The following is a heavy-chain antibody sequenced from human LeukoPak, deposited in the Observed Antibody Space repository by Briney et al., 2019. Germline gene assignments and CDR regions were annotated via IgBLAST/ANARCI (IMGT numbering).Heavy chain of an antibody. CDR3: ARARGYCAADCSRYAFDY. J-gene: IGHJ4*02. CDR2: ISNSGRNT. V-gene: IGHV3-23*01. CDR1: GITLNNYR. Sequence: GGSLRLSCAVSGITLNNYRMSWLRQAPGKGLEWVSTISNSGRNTFYSDSVKGRFTISRDNYKNALYLQMKSLRAGDTAVYSCARARGYCAADCSRYAFDYWGQGTLVTVSS. D-gene: IGHD2-21*02.